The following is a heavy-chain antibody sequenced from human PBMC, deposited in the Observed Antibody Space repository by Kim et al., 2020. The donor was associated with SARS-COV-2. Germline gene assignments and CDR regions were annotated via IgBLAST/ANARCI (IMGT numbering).Heavy chain of an antibody. D-gene: IGHD6-13*01. CDR3: ARQRIGAAKSFDP. V-gene: IGHV1-3*01. CDR1: GYSFPDYT. J-gene: IGHJ5*02. Sequence: ASVKVSCTASGYSFPDYTMHWVRQAPGQSLEWMGWISAGNGNTKYSQKFQGRVTITRDTSASAVYMELSSLTSEDTAVYYCARQRIGAAKSFDPWGQGTL. CDR2: ISAGNGNT.